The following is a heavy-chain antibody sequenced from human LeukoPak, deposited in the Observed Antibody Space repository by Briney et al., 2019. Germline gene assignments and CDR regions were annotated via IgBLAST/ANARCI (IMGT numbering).Heavy chain of an antibody. J-gene: IGHJ6*03. CDR3: ARDLAVTNYYMDV. CDR2: IIPIFGTA. Sequence: ASVKVSCKASGGTFSSYAISWVRQAPGQGLEWMGGIIPIFGTANYAQKFQGRVTITADKSTSTAYMELSSLRSEDTAVYYCARDLAVTNYYMDVWGKGTTVTISS. V-gene: IGHV1-69*06. D-gene: IGHD4-17*01. CDR1: GGTFSSYA.